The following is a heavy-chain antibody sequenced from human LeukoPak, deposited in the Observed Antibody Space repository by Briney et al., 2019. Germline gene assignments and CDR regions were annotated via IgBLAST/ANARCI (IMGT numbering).Heavy chain of an antibody. CDR2: IYSGGTT. J-gene: IGHJ5*02. V-gene: IGHV3-66*01. CDR3: ASKLTTGS. D-gene: IGHD4-17*01. CDR1: GFPVSCKH. Sequence: GGPLRLSCLVSGFPVSCKHMSWVRQTPGKGVEWVSVIYSGGTTNYADSVKGRFTIYRDTSKNTLYLQMNSLRVEDTAVYYCASKLTTGSWGQGTLVTVSS.